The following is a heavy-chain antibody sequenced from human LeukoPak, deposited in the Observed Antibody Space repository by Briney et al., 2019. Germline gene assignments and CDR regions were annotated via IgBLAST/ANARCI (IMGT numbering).Heavy chain of an antibody. J-gene: IGHJ3*02. CDR3: AKASSVTMIVVVILDAFDI. D-gene: IGHD3-22*01. Sequence: GGSLRLSCAASGFTFSSYAMSWVRQAPGKGLEWVSAISGSGGSTYYADSVKGRFTISRDNSNNTLYLQMNSLRAEDTAVYYCAKASSVTMIVVVILDAFDIWGQGTMVTVSS. V-gene: IGHV3-23*01. CDR2: ISGSGGST. CDR1: GFTFSSYA.